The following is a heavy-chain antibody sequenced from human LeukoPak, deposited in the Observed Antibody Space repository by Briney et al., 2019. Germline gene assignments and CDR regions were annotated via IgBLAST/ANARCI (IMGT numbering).Heavy chain of an antibody. D-gene: IGHD3-9*01. J-gene: IGHJ4*02. CDR1: GFTFSSYS. CDR3: ARGPYDILTGYYLNY. Sequence: GGSLRLSCAASGFTFSSYSMNWVRQAPGKGLVWVSSISSSSSYIYYADSVKGRFTISRDNAKNSLYLQMNSLRAEDTAVYYCARGPYDILTGYYLNYWGQGTLVTVSS. CDR2: ISSSSSYI. V-gene: IGHV3-21*01.